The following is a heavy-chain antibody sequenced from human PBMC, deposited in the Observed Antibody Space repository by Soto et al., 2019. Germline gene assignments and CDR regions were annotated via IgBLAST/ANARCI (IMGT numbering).Heavy chain of an antibody. CDR2: ISGSGGST. D-gene: IGHD6-13*01. Sequence: GGSLRLSCAASGFTFSSYAMSWVRQAPGKGLEWVSAISGSGGSTYYADSVKGRFTISRDNSKNTLYLQMNSLRAEDTAVYYCAKGGGRRAAGANNWFDPWGQGTLVTVSS. CDR1: GFTFSSYA. J-gene: IGHJ5*02. CDR3: AKGGGRRAAGANNWFDP. V-gene: IGHV3-23*01.